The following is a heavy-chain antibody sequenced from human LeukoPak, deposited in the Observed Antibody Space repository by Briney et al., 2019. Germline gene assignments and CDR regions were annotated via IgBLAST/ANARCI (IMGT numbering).Heavy chain of an antibody. D-gene: IGHD6-6*01. CDR1: GGSISSYF. V-gene: IGHV4-59*12. CDR3: ARLVEYSSSMGPHKSYYSGMDV. CDR2: IYYSGGT. J-gene: IGHJ6*02. Sequence: LETLSLTCAVSGGSISSYFWSWIRPPPGKGLEWIWHIYYSGGTNYNPYLKSRVTISVATSTNRFSLNFSSVTAAHTAVHYCARLVEYSSSMGPHKSYYSGMDVWGQGTTVTVSS.